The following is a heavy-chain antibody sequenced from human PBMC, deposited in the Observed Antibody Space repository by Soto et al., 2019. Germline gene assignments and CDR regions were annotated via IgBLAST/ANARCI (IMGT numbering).Heavy chain of an antibody. Sequence: ASVKVSCKAPGYTFTSYYMHWVRQAPGQGLEWMGIINPSGGSTSYEQKFQGRVTMTRDTSTSTVYMELSSLRSEDTAVYYCARGTGYSSSWYPDYYSYGMDVWGQGTTVTVSS. CDR1: GYTFTSYY. J-gene: IGHJ6*02. V-gene: IGHV1-46*01. CDR3: ARGTGYSSSWYPDYYSYGMDV. D-gene: IGHD6-13*01. CDR2: INPSGGST.